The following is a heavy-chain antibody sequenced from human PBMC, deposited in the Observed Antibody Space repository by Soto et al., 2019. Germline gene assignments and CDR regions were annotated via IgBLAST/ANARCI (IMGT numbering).Heavy chain of an antibody. Sequence: ASVKVSCKASGYSFTDYHIHWVRRAPGQGLEWLGRINPKSGGTSTAQKFQGWVTMTTDTSISTASMELTRLTSDDTAIYYCARGDSTDCSNGVCSFFYNHDMDVWGQGTTVTVSS. CDR2: INPKSGGT. CDR3: ARGDSTDCSNGVCSFFYNHDMDV. V-gene: IGHV1-2*04. CDR1: GYSFTDYH. J-gene: IGHJ6*02. D-gene: IGHD2-8*01.